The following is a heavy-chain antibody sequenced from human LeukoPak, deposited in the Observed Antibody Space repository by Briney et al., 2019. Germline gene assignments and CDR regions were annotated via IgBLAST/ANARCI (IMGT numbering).Heavy chain of an antibody. V-gene: IGHV4-4*02. J-gene: IGHJ4*02. CDR1: GGSISSSNW. Sequence: SETLSLTCAVSGGSISSSNWWSWVRQPPGKGLEWIGSIYYSGSTCYNPSLKSRVTISVDTSKNQFSLKLSSVTAADTAVYYCARYKAGAPEEEGYYFDYWGQGTLVTVSS. CDR3: ARYKAGAPEEEGYYFDY. D-gene: IGHD1-14*01. CDR2: IYYSGST.